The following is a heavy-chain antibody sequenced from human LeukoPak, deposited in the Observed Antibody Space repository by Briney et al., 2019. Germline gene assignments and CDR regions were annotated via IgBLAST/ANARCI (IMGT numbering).Heavy chain of an antibody. CDR3: ARRVHSSSWSSYFDY. J-gene: IGHJ4*02. CDR1: GGSFSGYY. V-gene: IGHV4-34*01. CDR2: INHSGST. Sequence: SETLSLTCAVYGGSFSGYYWSRIRQPPGKGLEWIGEINHSGSTNYNPSLRSRVTISVDKSKNQFFLKLSSVTATDTAVYYCARRVHSSSWSSYFDYWGQETLVTVSS. D-gene: IGHD6-13*01.